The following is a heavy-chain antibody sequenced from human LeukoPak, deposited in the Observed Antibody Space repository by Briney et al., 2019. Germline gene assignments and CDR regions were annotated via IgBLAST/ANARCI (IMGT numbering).Heavy chain of an antibody. J-gene: IGHJ4*02. Sequence: SETLSLTCAVYGGSFSGYYWSWIRQPPGKGLEWIGEINHSGSTNYNPSLKSRVTISVDTSKNQFSLKLSSVTAADTAVYYCARTQQWLVQPFDYWGQGTLVTVSS. CDR2: INHSGST. D-gene: IGHD6-19*01. V-gene: IGHV4-34*01. CDR3: ARTQQWLVQPFDY. CDR1: GGSFSGYY.